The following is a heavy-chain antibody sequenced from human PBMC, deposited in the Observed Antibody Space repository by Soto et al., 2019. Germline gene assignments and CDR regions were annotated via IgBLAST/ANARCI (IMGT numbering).Heavy chain of an antibody. CDR2: IYYSGST. D-gene: IGHD3-10*01. CDR3: ARALWFGELFIFDY. V-gene: IGHV4-31*02. CDR1: GGSISSGGYY. J-gene: IGHJ4*02. Sequence: PSETLSLTCTVSGGSISSGGYYWSWIRQHPGKGLEWIGYIYYSGSTYYNPSLKSRVTISVDTSKNQFSLKLSSVTAADTAVYYCARALWFGELFIFDYWGQGTLVTVSS.